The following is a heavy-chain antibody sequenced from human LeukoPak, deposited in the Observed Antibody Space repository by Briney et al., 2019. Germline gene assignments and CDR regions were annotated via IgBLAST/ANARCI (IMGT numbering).Heavy chain of an antibody. CDR3: ARDRDTYGGYYFDY. Sequence: GGSLRLSCAASGFTFSRYGMHWVRQAPGKGLEWVSSISSSSSYIYYADSVKGRFTISRDNAKNSLYLQMSSLRAEDTAVYYCARDRDTYGGYYFDYWGQGTLVTVSS. D-gene: IGHD1-26*01. CDR2: ISSSSSYI. J-gene: IGHJ4*02. V-gene: IGHV3-21*01. CDR1: GFTFSRYG.